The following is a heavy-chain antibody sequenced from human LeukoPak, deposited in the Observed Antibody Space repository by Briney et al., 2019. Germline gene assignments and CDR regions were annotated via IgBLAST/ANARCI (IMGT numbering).Heavy chain of an antibody. CDR2: IYYSGST. J-gene: IGHJ4*02. Sequence: SQTLSLTCTVSGGSISSSNYYWGWIRQPPGKGLEWIGSIYYSGSTYYNPSLKSRVTMSVDTSKNQFSLKLSSVTAADTAVYYCARLPYPYDSSGSPPLDYWGQGTLVTVSS. V-gene: IGHV4-39*01. D-gene: IGHD3-22*01. CDR1: GGSISSSNYY. CDR3: ARLPYPYDSSGSPPLDY.